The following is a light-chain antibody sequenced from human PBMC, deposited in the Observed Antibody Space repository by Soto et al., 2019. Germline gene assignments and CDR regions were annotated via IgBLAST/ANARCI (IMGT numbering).Light chain of an antibody. V-gene: IGKV3-20*01. CDR1: QSVANNY. J-gene: IGKJ5*01. CDR3: QQYGSSRPIT. CDR2: AAS. Sequence: PGQRATLSCMASQSVANNYLAWYLQRPDQPPRLLIYAASARATGIPDRFSGSGSGTDFTLTIRTLEPEDSAVYYCQQYGSSRPITFGQGTRLEIK.